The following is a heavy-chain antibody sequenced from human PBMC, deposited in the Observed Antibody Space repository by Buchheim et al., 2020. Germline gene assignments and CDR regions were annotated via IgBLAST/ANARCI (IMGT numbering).Heavy chain of an antibody. CDR2: ISSDGSDK. Sequence: QVQLVESGGGVVQPGRSLRLSCEASGFKFINYAMHWVRQAPGKGLEWVALISSDGSDKYYADSVKGRFTISRDNSKNIFYLQVTNLRVEDTAVYYCAKEIIAAGINYYYYMDVWGKGTT. J-gene: IGHJ6*03. D-gene: IGHD6-25*01. CDR3: AKEIIAAGINYYYYMDV. CDR1: GFKFINYA. V-gene: IGHV3-30*18.